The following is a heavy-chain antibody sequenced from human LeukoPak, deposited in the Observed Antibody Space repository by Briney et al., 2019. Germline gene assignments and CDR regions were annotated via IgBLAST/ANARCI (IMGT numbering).Heavy chain of an antibody. V-gene: IGHV4-38-2*02. CDR1: GGAISGGYY. D-gene: IGHD3-16*01. Sequence: SETLSLTCTVSGGAISGGYYWGWIRQPPGKGLEWIGSIYHSGSTYYSPSLKSRVTISVDTSRNHFSLKVSSVTAADTAVYYCARVIGATVDYWGQGILVTVSS. CDR2: IYHSGST. CDR3: ARVIGATVDY. J-gene: IGHJ4*02.